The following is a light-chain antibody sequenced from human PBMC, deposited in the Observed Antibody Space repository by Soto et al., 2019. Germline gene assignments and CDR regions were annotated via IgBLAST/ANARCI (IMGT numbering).Light chain of an antibody. V-gene: IGLV1-47*02. CDR2: SDN. Sequence: QAVVTQPPSASGTPGQTVTISCSGSSSNIGGNYVYWYQQLPGTAPRLLMHSDNQRPSGVPDRFSGSKSGTSASLAISGLRSEDEADYYCATWDDSLSGWVFGGGTKLTV. CDR3: ATWDDSLSGWV. J-gene: IGLJ3*02. CDR1: SSNIGGNY.